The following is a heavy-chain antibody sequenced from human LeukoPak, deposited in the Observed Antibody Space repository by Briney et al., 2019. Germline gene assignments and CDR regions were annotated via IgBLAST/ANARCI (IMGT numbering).Heavy chain of an antibody. Sequence: GRSLRLSCAVSGFTLTNYAMSWVRQTPGKGLERVSATGGSRPDTYHADAVKGRFTVSRDNSRNTLYLQMNNLRIEDSAVYYCTKAPLMSCTGAFCYPFDSWGQGVLVTVSS. V-gene: IGHV3-23*01. CDR3: TKAPLMSCTGAFCYPFDS. D-gene: IGHD2-8*02. CDR2: TGGSRPDT. J-gene: IGHJ4*02. CDR1: GFTLTNYA.